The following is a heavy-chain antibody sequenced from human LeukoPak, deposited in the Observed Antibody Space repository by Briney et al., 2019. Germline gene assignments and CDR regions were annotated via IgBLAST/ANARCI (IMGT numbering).Heavy chain of an antibody. CDR1: GSTFTGYY. Sequence: ASVKLSCKASGSTFTGYYMHWVRQAPGQGLEWMGWINPNSGGTNYAQKFHGRVTMSSDTSISTVYMELSGLRSDDTAVYYCARDAAISDAFDIWGQGTLVTVSS. J-gene: IGHJ3*02. V-gene: IGHV1-2*02. CDR3: ARDAAISDAFDI. CDR2: INPNSGGT. D-gene: IGHD2-21*01.